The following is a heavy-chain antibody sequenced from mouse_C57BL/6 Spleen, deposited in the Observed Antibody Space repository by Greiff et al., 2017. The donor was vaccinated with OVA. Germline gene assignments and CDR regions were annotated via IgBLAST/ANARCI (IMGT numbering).Heavy chain of an antibody. D-gene: IGHD2-1*01. CDR3: ARQGDYGNPYYFDY. Sequence: EVKLMESGGGLVQPGGSLKLSCAASGFTFSDYGMAWVRQAPRKGPEWVAFISNLAYSIYYADTVTGRFTISRENAKNTLYLEMSSLRSEDTAMYYCARQGDYGNPYYFDYWGQGTTLTVSS. J-gene: IGHJ2*01. CDR2: ISNLAYSI. V-gene: IGHV5-15*01. CDR1: GFTFSDYG.